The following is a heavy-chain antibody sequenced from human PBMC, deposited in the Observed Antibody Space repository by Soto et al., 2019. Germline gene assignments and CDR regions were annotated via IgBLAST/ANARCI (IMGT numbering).Heavy chain of an antibody. CDR2: IYYSGST. V-gene: IGHV4-59*01. CDR3: AISDGKWLRYFYFYCLDV. CDR1: GGSISSYY. Sequence: SETLSLTCTVSGGSISSYYWSWIRQPPGKGLEWIGYIYYSGSTNYNPSLKSRVTTSVDTSKNQFSLKLSSVTAADTAVYYCAISDGKWLRYFYFYCLDVWGNVTTVTV. D-gene: IGHD5-12*01. J-gene: IGHJ6*03.